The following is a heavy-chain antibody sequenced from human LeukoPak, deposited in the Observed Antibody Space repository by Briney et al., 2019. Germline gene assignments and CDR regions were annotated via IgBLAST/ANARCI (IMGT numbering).Heavy chain of an antibody. D-gene: IGHD1-7*01. CDR1: GGSISSSSYY. Sequence: SETLSLTCTVSGGSISSSSYYWGWIRQPPGKGLEWIGSIYYSGSTYYNPSLKSRVTISVDTPKNQFSLKLSSVTAADTAVYYCTRGPGITGTTDWFDPWGQGTLVTVSS. CDR2: IYYSGST. J-gene: IGHJ5*02. V-gene: IGHV4-39*07. CDR3: TRGPGITGTTDWFDP.